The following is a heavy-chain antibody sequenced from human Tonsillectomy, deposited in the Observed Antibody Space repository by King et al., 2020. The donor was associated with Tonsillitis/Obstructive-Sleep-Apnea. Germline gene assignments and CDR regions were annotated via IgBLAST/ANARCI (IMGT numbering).Heavy chain of an antibody. J-gene: IGHJ4*02. Sequence: QLQESGPGLVKPSETLSLTCTVSGGSISSYYWSWIRQPSGKGLEWIGYIYYSGSTNYNPSLKSRVTISADTSKNQFSLKVSSVTAADTAVYYCARHDAAVTTEYYFDYWGQGTLVTVSS. D-gene: IGHD4-17*01. CDR1: GGSISSYY. CDR2: IYYSGST. V-gene: IGHV4-59*08. CDR3: ARHDAAVTTEYYFDY.